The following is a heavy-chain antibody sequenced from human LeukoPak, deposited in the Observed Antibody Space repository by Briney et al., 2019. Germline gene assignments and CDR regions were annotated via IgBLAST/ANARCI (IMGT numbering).Heavy chain of an antibody. D-gene: IGHD2-2*01. CDR2: ISSSGSTI. CDR3: ARVPRYCSSTSCLYYYYMDV. J-gene: IGHJ6*03. CDR1: GFTFSSYE. Sequence: GGSLRLSCAASGFTFSSYEMNRVRQAPGKGLEWVSYISSSGSTIYYADSVKGRFTISRDNAKNSLYLQMNSLRAEDTAVYYCARVPRYCSSTSCLYYYYMDVWGKGTTVTVSS. V-gene: IGHV3-48*03.